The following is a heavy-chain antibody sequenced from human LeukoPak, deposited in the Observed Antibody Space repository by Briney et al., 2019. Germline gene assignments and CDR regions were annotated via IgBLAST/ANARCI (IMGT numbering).Heavy chain of an antibody. CDR2: IRSKPYGGTT. CDR1: GFTFDDSA. D-gene: IGHD3-16*01. V-gene: IGHV3-49*03. J-gene: IGHJ4*02. Sequence: GGSLRLSCTASGFTFDDSAVSWFRQAPGKGVEGVGFIRSKPYGGTTEYAASVKGRFTISRDDSKNPAYLQMNSLKTEDTALYYCARLIDLAGAYDCVGFDYWGQGTLDSVSS. CDR3: ARLIDLAGAYDCVGFDY.